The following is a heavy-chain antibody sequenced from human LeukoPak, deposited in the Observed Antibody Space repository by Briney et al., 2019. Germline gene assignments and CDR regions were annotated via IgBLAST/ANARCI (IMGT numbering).Heavy chain of an antibody. CDR2: ISGSGDSR. V-gene: IGHV3-23*01. J-gene: IGHJ3*02. CDR1: GFTFSSYA. Sequence: GGFLRLSCAASGFTFSSYAMSWVRHAPGKGLEWVSTISGSGDSRYYAYSVKCWFTISRDNPKNTLYLQINSLRAEDTAVYYCAKDHSGYTYFDAFDIWGQGTMVTVSS. CDR3: AKDHSGYTYFDAFDI. D-gene: IGHD5-18*01.